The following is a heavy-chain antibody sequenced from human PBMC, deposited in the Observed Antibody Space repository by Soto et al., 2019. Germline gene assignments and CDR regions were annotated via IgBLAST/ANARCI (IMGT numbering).Heavy chain of an antibody. J-gene: IGHJ2*01. CDR1: GFIFNNYA. CDR2: VSGRGGSA. Sequence: EVRLLESGGGFVQRGGSLRLSCAASGFIFNNYAMTWVRQAPGKGLEWVARVSGRGGSAYYADSVKGRLTISRDNSNNTLYLQMTNVRGEDTAVYYCVRRAGGAVVWYYDLWGRGSLVNVFS. V-gene: IGHV3-23*01. CDR3: VRRAGGAVVWYYDL. D-gene: IGHD2-21*01.